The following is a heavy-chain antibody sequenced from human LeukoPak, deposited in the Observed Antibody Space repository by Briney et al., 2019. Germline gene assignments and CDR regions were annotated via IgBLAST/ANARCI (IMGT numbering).Heavy chain of an antibody. CDR2: IIPIFGIA. J-gene: IGHJ4*02. V-gene: IGHV1-69*17. CDR1: GGTFSSYA. D-gene: IGHD5-24*01. CDR3: ARGKLRRDGYNDFDY. Sequence: GASVKVSCKASGGTFSSYAISWVRQAPGQGLEWMGGIIPIFGIANYAQKFQGRVTITADKSTSTAYMELSSLRSEDTAVYYCARGKLRRDGYNDFDYWGQGTLVTVSS.